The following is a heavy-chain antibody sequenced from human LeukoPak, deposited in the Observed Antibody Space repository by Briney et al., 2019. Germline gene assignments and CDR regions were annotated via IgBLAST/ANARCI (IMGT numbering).Heavy chain of an antibody. J-gene: IGHJ4*02. CDR3: AKSGYDYPPYFDY. CDR2: IYHSGST. CDR1: GYSIISGYF. Sequence: SETLSLTCAVSGYSIISGYFWGWIRQPPGKGLEWFGTIYHSGSTYYNPSLKSRVTISVDTSKNQFSLKLSSVTAADTAVYFCAKSGYDYPPYFDYWGQGTLVTVSS. V-gene: IGHV4-38-2*01. D-gene: IGHD5-12*01.